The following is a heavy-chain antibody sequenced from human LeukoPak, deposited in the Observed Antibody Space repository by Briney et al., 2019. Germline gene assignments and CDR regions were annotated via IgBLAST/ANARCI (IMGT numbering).Heavy chain of an antibody. CDR3: AKARYCSGVNCYPDDN. CDR2: IRYDGNNK. Sequence: GGSLSLSCAASGFTFSDYSMHWVRQAPGKGLNWVAFIRYDGNNKYYADSVKGRFTISRDNSKNMLYLEMNSLSTEGTAVYYCAKARYCSGVNCYPDDNWGQGTLVTVSS. J-gene: IGHJ4*02. CDR1: GFTFSDYS. V-gene: IGHV3-30*02. D-gene: IGHD2-15*01.